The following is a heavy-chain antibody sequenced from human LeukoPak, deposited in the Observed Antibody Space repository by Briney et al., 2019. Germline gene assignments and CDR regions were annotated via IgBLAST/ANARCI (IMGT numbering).Heavy chain of an antibody. CDR1: GYTFTSYG. Sequence: GASVKVSCKASGYTFTSYGISWVRQAPGQGLEWMGWISAYNGNTNYAQKLQGRVTMTTDTSTSTAYMGLRSLRSDDTAVYYCARIGDYYDSSGRNTWYFDLWGRGTLVTVSS. D-gene: IGHD3-22*01. CDR3: ARIGDYYDSSGRNTWYFDL. J-gene: IGHJ2*01. V-gene: IGHV1-18*01. CDR2: ISAYNGNT.